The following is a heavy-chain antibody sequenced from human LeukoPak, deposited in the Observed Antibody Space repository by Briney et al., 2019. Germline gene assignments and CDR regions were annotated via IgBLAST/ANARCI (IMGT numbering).Heavy chain of an antibody. D-gene: IGHD2-15*01. CDR2: INHSGST. CDR3: ARQIPATANHYFDY. J-gene: IGHJ4*02. CDR1: GGSISSGGYY. Sequence: SQTLSPTCTVSGGSISSGGYYWSWIRQPPGKGLEWIGEINHSGSTNYNPSLKSRVTISVDTSKNQFSLKLSSVTAADTAVYYCARQIPATANHYFDYWGQGTLVTVSS. V-gene: IGHV4-39*01.